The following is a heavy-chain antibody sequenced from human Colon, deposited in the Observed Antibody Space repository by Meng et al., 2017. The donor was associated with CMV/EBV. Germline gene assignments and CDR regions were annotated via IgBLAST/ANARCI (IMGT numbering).Heavy chain of an antibody. D-gene: IGHD3-3*01. CDR3: GTFGGDFDY. CDR1: GYPFPGYV. J-gene: IGHJ4*02. CDR2: INTYSVDT. V-gene: IGHV1-2*02. Sequence: QDHLMPFAAVLWGHGAAVKVSCKASGYPFPGYVIHWVRQAPGQGIKWMGWINTYSVDTIYAQKFEVGVPMPRHAPIPTAYLDLSSLKPDDTAVYYCGTFGGDFDYWGQGTLVTVSS.